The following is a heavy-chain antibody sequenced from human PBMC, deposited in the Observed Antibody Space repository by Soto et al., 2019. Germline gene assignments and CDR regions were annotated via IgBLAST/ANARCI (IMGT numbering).Heavy chain of an antibody. CDR2: IYPRDSDA. D-gene: IGHD2-2*01. V-gene: IGHV5-51*01. CDR1: GYTFTYYW. Sequence: GEPLKISCQGSGYTFTYYWIGWVRQMPGKGLEWMGIIYPRDSDARYSPSFQGQVTISADKSISTAFLQWSSLKASDTAIYYCARRYCITPSGYAAYNDSSPGFDLWGQGTLVTV. J-gene: IGHJ3*01. CDR3: ARRYCITPSGYAAYNDSSPGFDL.